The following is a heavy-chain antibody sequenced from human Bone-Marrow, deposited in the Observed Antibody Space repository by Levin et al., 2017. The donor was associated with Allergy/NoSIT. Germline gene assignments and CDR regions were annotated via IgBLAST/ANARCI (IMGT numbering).Heavy chain of an antibody. CDR2: ISGSGTST. V-gene: IGHV3-23*01. CDR3: AKALPGGWQQQVEDDS. J-gene: IGHJ4*02. CDR1: GFTFNNFA. Sequence: SGGSLRLSCAASGFTFNNFAMTWVRQAPGRGLEWVSSISGSGTSTYYADSVKGRFTISRDNSNNTLNLQMHSLRVEDTAVYYCAKALPGGWQQQVEDDSWGQGTLVTVSS. D-gene: IGHD6-13*01.